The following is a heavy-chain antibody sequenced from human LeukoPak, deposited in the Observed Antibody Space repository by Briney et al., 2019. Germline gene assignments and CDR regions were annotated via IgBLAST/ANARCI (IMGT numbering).Heavy chain of an antibody. CDR3: AREGTYDGFEF. CDR1: GGTITSYS. J-gene: IGHJ3*01. D-gene: IGHD3-10*01. CDR2: FYFGANT. V-gene: IGHV4-4*07. Sequence: SETLSLTCTVSGGTITSYSWDWVRQPAGKGLEWVGRFYFGANTYYHPSLKSRLTISGDKSNHLLSLKLSPVTAADTAIYYCAREGTYDGFEFWGQGTMVTVSS.